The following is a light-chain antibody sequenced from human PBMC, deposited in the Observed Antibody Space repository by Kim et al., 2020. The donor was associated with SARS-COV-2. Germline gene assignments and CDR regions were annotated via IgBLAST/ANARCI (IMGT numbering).Light chain of an antibody. CDR1: GRDIGYRNF. CDR2: DVT. CDR3: SSYTNSGTVV. Sequence: GPPITISCPGTGRDIGYRNFVSWYQQHPGKAPRLMIYDVTNRPSGVSHRFSGSKSGNTASLAISGLQTEDEAAYYCSSYTNSGTVVFGGGTQLTVL. V-gene: IGLV2-14*03. J-gene: IGLJ2*01.